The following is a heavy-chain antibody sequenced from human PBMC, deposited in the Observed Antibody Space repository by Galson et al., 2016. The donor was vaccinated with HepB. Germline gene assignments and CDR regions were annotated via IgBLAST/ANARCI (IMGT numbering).Heavy chain of an antibody. D-gene: IGHD1-1*01. CDR1: RFTFSNAW. CDR3: TIDWNNNHSK. V-gene: IGHV3-15*01. Sequence: SLRLSCAASRFTFSNAWMSWVRQAPGKGLEWVGRIKSKNDGETTDYAAPVEDRFTISRDDASSTLYLQTDSLKTEDTAVYYCTIDWNNNHSKWGQGTLVTVSS. CDR2: IKSKNDGETT. J-gene: IGHJ4*02.